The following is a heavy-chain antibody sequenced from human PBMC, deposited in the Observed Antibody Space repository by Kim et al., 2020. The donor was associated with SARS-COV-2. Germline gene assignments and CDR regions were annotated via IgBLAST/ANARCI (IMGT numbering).Heavy chain of an antibody. V-gene: IGHV4-59*01. CDR3: AGAPVDTAMGPFDY. CDR2: IYYSGST. D-gene: IGHD5-18*01. CDR1: GGSISSYY. J-gene: IGHJ4*02. Sequence: SETLSLTCTVSGGSISSYYWSWIRQPPGKGLEWIGYIYYSGSTNYNPSLKSRVTISVDTSKNQFSLKLSSVTAADTAVYYCAGAPVDTAMGPFDYWGQGTLVTVSS.